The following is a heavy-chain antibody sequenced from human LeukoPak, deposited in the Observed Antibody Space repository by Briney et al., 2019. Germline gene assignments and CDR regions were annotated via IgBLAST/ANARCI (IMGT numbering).Heavy chain of an antibody. CDR2: IWYDGSNK. V-gene: IGHV3-33*01. J-gene: IGHJ4*02. D-gene: IGHD3-22*01. CDR3: ARGEDYYDSSVPSDY. Sequence: PGRSLRLSCAASGFTFSSYGMHWVRQAPGKGLEWVAVIWYDGSNKYYADSVKGRFTISRDNSKNTLYLQTNSLRAEDTAVYYCARGEDYYDSSVPSDYWGQGTPVTVSS. CDR1: GFTFSSYG.